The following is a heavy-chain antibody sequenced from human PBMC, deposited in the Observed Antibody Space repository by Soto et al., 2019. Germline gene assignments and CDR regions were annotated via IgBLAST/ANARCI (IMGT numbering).Heavy chain of an antibody. CDR2: IYPGDSDT. D-gene: IGHD3-22*01. CDR3: ARHPYYYDSSGYYYGAFDI. Sequence: GESLKISCKGSGYSFTSYWIGWVRQMPGKGLEWMGIIYPGDSDTRYSPYFQGQVTISADKSISTVYLQWSSLKASDTAMYYCARHPYYYDSSGYYYGAFDIWGQGTMVTVSS. J-gene: IGHJ3*02. CDR1: GYSFTSYW. V-gene: IGHV5-51*01.